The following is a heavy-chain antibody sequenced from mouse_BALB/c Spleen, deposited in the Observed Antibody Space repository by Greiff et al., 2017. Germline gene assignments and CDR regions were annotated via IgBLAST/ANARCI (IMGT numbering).Heavy chain of an antibody. CDR3: ARKYGNSYYFDY. J-gene: IGHJ2*01. Sequence: EVKLMESGPGLVKPSQSLSLTCTVTGYSITSDYAWNWIRQFPGNKLEWMGYISYSGSTSYNPSLKSRISITRDTSKNQFFLQLNSVTTEDTATYYCARKYGNSYYFDYWGQGTTLTVSS. D-gene: IGHD2-10*02. V-gene: IGHV3-2*02. CDR1: GYSITSDYA. CDR2: ISYSGST.